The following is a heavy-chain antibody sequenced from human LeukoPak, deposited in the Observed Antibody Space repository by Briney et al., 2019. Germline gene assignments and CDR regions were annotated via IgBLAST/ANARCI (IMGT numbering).Heavy chain of an antibody. D-gene: IGHD1-26*01. CDR2: IYTSGST. CDR1: CGSLSSYY. J-gene: IGHJ2*01. V-gene: IGHV4-4*07. Sequence: SETLSLTCTVSCGSLSSYYWSWIRQPAGEGLEWIGRIYTSGSTNYNPSLTSRVTMSVDTSKSQFSLKLSAVTAADTAVYYCARGSTREPWYFDLWGRGTLVTVSS. CDR3: ARGSTREPWYFDL.